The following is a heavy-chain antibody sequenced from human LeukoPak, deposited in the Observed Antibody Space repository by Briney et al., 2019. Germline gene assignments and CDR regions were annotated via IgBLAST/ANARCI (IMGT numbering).Heavy chain of an antibody. V-gene: IGHV3-20*04. Sequence: GGSLRLSCAASGFTFDDYGISWVRQAPGKGLEWVSGINWNGGSTGYADSVKGRFTISRDNAKNSLYLQMNSLRAEDTALYYCARVAARPYYYYYMDVWGKGTTVTVSS. J-gene: IGHJ6*03. CDR3: ARVAARPYYYYYMDV. D-gene: IGHD6-6*01. CDR1: GFTFDDYG. CDR2: INWNGGST.